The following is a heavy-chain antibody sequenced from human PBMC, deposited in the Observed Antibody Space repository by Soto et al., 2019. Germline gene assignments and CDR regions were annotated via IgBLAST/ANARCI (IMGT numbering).Heavy chain of an antibody. CDR1: GFSFSDYY. V-gene: IGHV3-11*01. Sequence: PGGSLRLSCGVSGFSFSDYYMSWIRQAPGKGLEWVSYISPGDTSIYYADSVKGRFTISRDNAKSSLYLQMNSLRAEDTAVYYCAKDIKPPGLFFDYWGQGTLVTVSS. D-gene: IGHD3-9*01. J-gene: IGHJ4*02. CDR2: ISPGDTSI. CDR3: AKDIKPPGLFFDY.